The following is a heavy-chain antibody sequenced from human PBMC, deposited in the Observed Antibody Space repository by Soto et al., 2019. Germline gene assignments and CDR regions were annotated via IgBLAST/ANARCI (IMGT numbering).Heavy chain of an antibody. CDR1: GGTFSSYA. V-gene: IGHV1-69*06. J-gene: IGHJ4*02. D-gene: IGHD6-19*01. CDR2: IIPIFGTA. CDR3: ARGTGPGIAVAGLDY. Sequence: SVKVSCKASGGTFSSYAISWVRQAPGQGLEWMGGIIPIFGTANYAQKFQGRVTITADKSTSTAYMELSSLRSEDTAVYYCARGTGPGIAVAGLDYWGQGTLVTVSS.